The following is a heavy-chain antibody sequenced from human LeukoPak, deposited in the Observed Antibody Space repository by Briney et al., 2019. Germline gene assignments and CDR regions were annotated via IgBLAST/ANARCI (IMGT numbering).Heavy chain of an antibody. Sequence: GGSLRLSCAASGFTFSSYGMHWVRQAPGQGLEWVAVIWYDGSNKYYADSVKGRFTISRDNSKNTLYLQMNSLRAEDTAVYYCARNPPQGGLRKKYYFDYWGQGTLVTVSS. J-gene: IGHJ4*02. CDR1: GFTFSSYG. V-gene: IGHV3-33*01. CDR2: IWYDGSNK. CDR3: ARNPPQGGLRKKYYFDY. D-gene: IGHD3/OR15-3a*01.